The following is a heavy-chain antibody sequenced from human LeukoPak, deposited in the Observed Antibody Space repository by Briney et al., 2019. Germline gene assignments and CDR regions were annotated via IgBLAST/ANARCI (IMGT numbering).Heavy chain of an antibody. Sequence: PGGSLRLSCAASGFTFSSYGMHWVRQAPGKGLEWVAVISYDGSNKYYADSVKGRFTISRDNSKNTLYLQMNSLRAEDTAVYYCAKGDVYPTYGMDGWGQGTTVTVSS. CDR2: ISYDGSNK. D-gene: IGHD3-16*01. CDR3: AKGDVYPTYGMDG. V-gene: IGHV3-30*18. CDR1: GFTFSSYG. J-gene: IGHJ6*02.